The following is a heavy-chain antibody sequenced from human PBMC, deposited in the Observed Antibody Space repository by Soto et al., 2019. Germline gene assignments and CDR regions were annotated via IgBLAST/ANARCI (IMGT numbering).Heavy chain of an antibody. CDR1: GGSFSGYQ. CDR3: ARGLILWFGELSRRGGYYYYMDV. D-gene: IGHD3-10*01. J-gene: IGHJ6*03. Sequence: QVQLQQWGAGLLKPSETLSLTCAVYGGSFSGYQWTWIRQTPGKGLEWIGEINDSGNINYNPSLKGRVTILLDTPKKQISLRLSSVTAADSAVCYCARGLILWFGELSRRGGYYYYMDVWGKGTTVTVSS. V-gene: IGHV4-34*01. CDR2: INDSGNI.